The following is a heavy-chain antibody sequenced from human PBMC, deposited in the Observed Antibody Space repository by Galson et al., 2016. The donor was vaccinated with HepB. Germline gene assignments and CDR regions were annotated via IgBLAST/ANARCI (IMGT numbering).Heavy chain of an antibody. D-gene: IGHD3-10*01. Sequence: SLRLSCAASGFTFSDFAIHWVRQAPGKGLEWVAVVSNDEAWRFYADSVKGRFSISRDNSKNTLYLQINSLKTEDTAFYYCARGKGPGSFLIDYWGQGTLVTVSS. CDR1: GFTFSDFA. CDR2: VSNDEAWR. V-gene: IGHV3-30-3*01. J-gene: IGHJ4*02. CDR3: ARGKGPGSFLIDY.